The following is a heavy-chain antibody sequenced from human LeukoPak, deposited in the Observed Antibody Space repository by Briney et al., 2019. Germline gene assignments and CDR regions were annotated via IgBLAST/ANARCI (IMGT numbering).Heavy chain of an antibody. D-gene: IGHD6-19*01. CDR2: TYYSGST. V-gene: IGHV4-59*01. CDR3: ARAGSGWSFDY. Sequence: KPSETLSLTCTVSGDSISSYYWSWIRQPPGKGLEWIAYTYYSGSTNYNPSLKSRVTILVDTSKNQLSLKLSSVTAADTAVYYCARAGSGWSFDYWGQGTLVTVSS. J-gene: IGHJ4*02. CDR1: GDSISSYY.